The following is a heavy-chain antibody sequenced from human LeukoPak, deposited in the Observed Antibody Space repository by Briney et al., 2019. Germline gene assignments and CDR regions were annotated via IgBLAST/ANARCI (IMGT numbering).Heavy chain of an antibody. CDR2: ISSSGSTI. D-gene: IGHD2-2*01. V-gene: IGHV3-11*01. J-gene: IGHJ4*02. CDR3: AKVRGSSAYSYYFDS. Sequence: PGGSLRLSCAASGFTFSDYYMSWIRQAPGKGLEWVSYISSSGSTIYYADSVKGRFTISRDNAKNSLYLQMNSLRAEDTAVYYCAKVRGSSAYSYYFDSWGQGTLVTVSS. CDR1: GFTFSDYY.